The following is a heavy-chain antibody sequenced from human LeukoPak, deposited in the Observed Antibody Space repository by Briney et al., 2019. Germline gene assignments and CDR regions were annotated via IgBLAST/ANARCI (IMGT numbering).Heavy chain of an antibody. CDR1: GYTFTSYG. CDR3: ARDASVAGPAYNWFDP. V-gene: IGHV1-18*01. J-gene: IGHJ5*02. Sequence: ASVKVSCKASGYTFTSYGITWVRLAPGQGLEWMGWISAYTGNTNYAQKLQGRVTMTTDTSTSTAYMELRSLRSDDTAVYYCARDASVAGPAYNWFDPWGQGTLVTVSS. D-gene: IGHD6-19*01. CDR2: ISAYTGNT.